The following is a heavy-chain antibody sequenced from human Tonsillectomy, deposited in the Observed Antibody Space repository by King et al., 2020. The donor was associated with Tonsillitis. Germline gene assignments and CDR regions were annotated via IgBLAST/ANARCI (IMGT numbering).Heavy chain of an antibody. J-gene: IGHJ6*02. Sequence: VQLVESGGGLVKPGGSLRLSCAASGFTFSSYSMNWVRQAPGKGLEWVSSISSSSSYIYYADSVKGRFTISRDNDKNSLYLQMNSLRDEDTAVYDCARDASGYTSGWTIPYYYFHGMDVWGQGTTVTVSS. D-gene: IGHD6-19*01. CDR1: GFTFSSYS. CDR3: ARDASGYTSGWTIPYYYFHGMDV. V-gene: IGHV3-21*01. CDR2: ISSSSSYI.